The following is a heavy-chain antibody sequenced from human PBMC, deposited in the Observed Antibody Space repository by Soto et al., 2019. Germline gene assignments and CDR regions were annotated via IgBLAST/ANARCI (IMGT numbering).Heavy chain of an antibody. CDR3: ATLTAPTDY. Sequence: QVQLVESGGGLVKPGGSLRLSCVASGLTFRNYVMNWIRQAPGKGPEWLSYIRSDESTVFYADSVKGRFTTSRDNAQNSVYLQMNSLRAEDTAVYYCATLTAPTDYWGQGSLVTVSS. V-gene: IGHV3-11*01. J-gene: IGHJ4*02. CDR1: GLTFRNYV. D-gene: IGHD2-21*02. CDR2: IRSDESTV.